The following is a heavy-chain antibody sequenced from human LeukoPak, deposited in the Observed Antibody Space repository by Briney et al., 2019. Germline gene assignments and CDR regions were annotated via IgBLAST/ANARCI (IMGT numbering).Heavy chain of an antibody. CDR1: GFTFSSYG. J-gene: IGHJ4*02. CDR2: IWYDGSNK. Sequence: GGSLRLSCAASGFTFSSYGMHWVRQAPGKGLEWVAVIWYDGSNKYYADSVKGRFTISRDNSKNTLYLQMNSLRAEDTAVYYCAKGSDGDPGWAVDYWGQGTLVTVSS. D-gene: IGHD4-17*01. V-gene: IGHV3-33*06. CDR3: AKGSDGDPGWAVDY.